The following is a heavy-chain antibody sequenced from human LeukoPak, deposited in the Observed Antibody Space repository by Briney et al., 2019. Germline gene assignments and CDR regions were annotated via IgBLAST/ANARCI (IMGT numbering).Heavy chain of an antibody. CDR2: FYYSGST. Sequence: PSETLSLTCTVSGGSISSGHYWAWIRQPPGKGLEWIGYFYYSGSTNYNPSLKTRVTISVDTSKNQFSLKVSSVTAADTAVYYCARKRTGDQGYYFDYWGQGTLVTVSS. V-gene: IGHV4-61*01. CDR3: ARKRTGDQGYYFDY. CDR1: GGSISSGHY. J-gene: IGHJ4*02. D-gene: IGHD1-1*01.